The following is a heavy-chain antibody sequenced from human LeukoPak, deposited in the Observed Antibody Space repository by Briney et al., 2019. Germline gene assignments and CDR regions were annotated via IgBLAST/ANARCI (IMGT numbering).Heavy chain of an antibody. CDR2: IYYSGST. CDR3: ARHGNYDILTGYPDLYYYYYMDV. Sequence: SETLSLTCTVSGGSISSSSYYWGWIRQPPGKGLEWIGSIYYSGSTYYNPSLKSRVTISVDTSKNQFSLKLSSVTAADTAVYYCARHGNYDILTGYPDLYYYYYMDVWGKGTTVTISS. D-gene: IGHD3-9*01. CDR1: GGSISSSSYY. J-gene: IGHJ6*03. V-gene: IGHV4-39*01.